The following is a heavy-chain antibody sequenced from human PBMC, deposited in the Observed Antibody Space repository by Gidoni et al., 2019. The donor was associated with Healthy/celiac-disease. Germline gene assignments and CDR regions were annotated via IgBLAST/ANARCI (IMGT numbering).Heavy chain of an antibody. V-gene: IGHV3-21*01. D-gene: IGHD5-12*01. Sequence: EVQLVESGGGLVKPGGSLRLSCAASGFPFSRYSMNWVRQSPGKGLDWVSSISSSRNYRYYANSVKGRFTITRDNAKNSLYLQMNSLIAEDTAVYYCAREGYSGYDPVVWGQGTLVTVSS. CDR3: AREGYSGYDPVV. J-gene: IGHJ4*02. CDR2: ISSSRNYR. CDR1: GFPFSRYS.